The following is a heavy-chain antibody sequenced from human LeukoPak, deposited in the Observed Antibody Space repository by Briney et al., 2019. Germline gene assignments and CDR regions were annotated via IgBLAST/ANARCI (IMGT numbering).Heavy chain of an antibody. V-gene: IGHV1-18*01. CDR1: GYTFTSYG. D-gene: IGHD3-16*02. J-gene: IGHJ3*02. CDR2: ISAYNGNT. CDR3: ARDREMITFGGVIAPDI. Sequence: GASVKVSCKASGYTFTSYGISWVRQAPGQGLEWMGWISAYNGNTNYAQKLQGRVTMTTDTSTSTAYMELRSLRSDDTAVYYCARDREMITFGGVIAPDIWGQGTMVTVSS.